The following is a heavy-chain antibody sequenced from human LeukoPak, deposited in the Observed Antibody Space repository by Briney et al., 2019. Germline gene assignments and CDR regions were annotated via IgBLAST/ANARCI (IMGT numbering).Heavy chain of an antibody. CDR3: ARSPQHYDFWSGYSTYFDY. D-gene: IGHD3-3*01. CDR2: IYYSGST. Sequence: SETLSLTCTVSGGSISSSSYYWGWIRQPPGKGLEWIGYIYYSGSTYYNPSLKSRVTISVDTSKNQFSLKLCSVTAADTAVYYCARSPQHYDFWSGYSTYFDYWGQGTLVTVSS. CDR1: GGSISSSSYY. J-gene: IGHJ4*02. V-gene: IGHV4-39*07.